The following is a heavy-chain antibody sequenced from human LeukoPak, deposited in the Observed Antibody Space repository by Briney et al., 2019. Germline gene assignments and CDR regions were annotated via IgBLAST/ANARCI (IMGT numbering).Heavy chain of an antibody. CDR2: ITYDGSNK. CDR3: ARDHCSSTGCYGYHYYYGMDV. V-gene: IGHV3-30-3*01. CDR1: GFTFSSYA. D-gene: IGHD2-2*01. Sequence: GRSLRLSCAASGFTFSSYAMHWVRQAPGKGLEWVAVITYDGSNKYYADSVKGRFTISRDNSKNTLYLQMNSLRAEDTAVYYCARDHCSSTGCYGYHYYYGMDVWGQGTTVTVSS. J-gene: IGHJ6*02.